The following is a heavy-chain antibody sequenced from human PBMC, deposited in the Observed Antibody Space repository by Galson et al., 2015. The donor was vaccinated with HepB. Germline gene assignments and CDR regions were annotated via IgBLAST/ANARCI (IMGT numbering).Heavy chain of an antibody. J-gene: IGHJ4*02. CDR1: GFTFSDYY. Sequence: SLRLSCAASGFTFSDYYVEWVRQAPGKGLEWVGRVRHKARRYTTDYVASVEGRFTISRDDSKNSLYLQTDSLKTEDTAVYYCSRTLPGIDLDYWGQGTLVTVSS. CDR2: VRHKARRYTT. V-gene: IGHV3-72*01. D-gene: IGHD3-3*02. CDR3: SRTLPGIDLDY.